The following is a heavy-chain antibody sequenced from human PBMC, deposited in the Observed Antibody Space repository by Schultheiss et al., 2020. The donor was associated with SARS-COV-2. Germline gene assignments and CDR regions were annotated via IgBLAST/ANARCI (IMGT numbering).Heavy chain of an antibody. J-gene: IGHJ6*03. CDR1: GGSISSSNW. D-gene: IGHD3-3*01. CDR2: IYHSGST. V-gene: IGHV4-4*02. Sequence: SETLSLTCAVSGGSISSSNWWSWVRQPPGKGLEWIGEIYHSGSTNYNPSLKSRVTISVDKSKNQFSLKLSSVTAADTAVYYCARGYYDFWSGPYYYYYYMDVWGKGTTVTVSS. CDR3: ARGYYDFWSGPYYYYYYMDV.